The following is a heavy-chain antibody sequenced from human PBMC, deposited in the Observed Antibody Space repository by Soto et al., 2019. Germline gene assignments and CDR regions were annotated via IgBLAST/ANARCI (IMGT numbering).Heavy chain of an antibody. CDR1: GYTFTSYY. D-gene: IGHD6-6*01. CDR2: INPSGGST. J-gene: IGHJ6*03. CDR3: ARDVSSSSVGDYYYMDV. Sequence: QVQLVQSGAEVKKPGASVKVSCKASGYTFTSYYMHWVRQAPGQGLEWMGIINPSGGSTSYAQKFQARVTMTRDTSTSTVYMELSSLRSEDTAVYYCARDVSSSSVGDYYYMDVWGKGTTVTVSS. V-gene: IGHV1-46*03.